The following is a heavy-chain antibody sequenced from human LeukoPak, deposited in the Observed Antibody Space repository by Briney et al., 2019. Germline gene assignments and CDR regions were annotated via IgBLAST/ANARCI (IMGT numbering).Heavy chain of an antibody. V-gene: IGHV4-4*07. D-gene: IGHD4-17*01. Sequence: PSETLSLTCTVSGGSISSYYWSWIRQPAGKGLEWIGRIYTSGSTNYNPSLKSRVTMSVDASKNQFSLKLSSVTAADTAVYYCARGSTVTTLFAFDIWGQGTIVTVSS. CDR2: IYTSGST. CDR1: GGSISSYY. CDR3: ARGSTVTTLFAFDI. J-gene: IGHJ3*02.